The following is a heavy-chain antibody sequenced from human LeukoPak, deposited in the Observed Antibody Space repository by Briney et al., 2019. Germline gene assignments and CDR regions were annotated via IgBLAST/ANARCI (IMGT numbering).Heavy chain of an antibody. CDR1: GGSINSGGYY. CDR3: ARSPPVMITFGGVMSYFDY. J-gene: IGHJ4*02. Sequence: SQTLSLTCTVSGGSINSGGYYWSWIRQHPGKGLEWIGYIYYSGSTYYNPSLKSRVTISVDTSKNQFSLKLSSVTAADTAVYYCARSPPVMITFGGVMSYFDYWGQGTLVTVSS. D-gene: IGHD3-16*01. V-gene: IGHV4-31*03. CDR2: IYYSGST.